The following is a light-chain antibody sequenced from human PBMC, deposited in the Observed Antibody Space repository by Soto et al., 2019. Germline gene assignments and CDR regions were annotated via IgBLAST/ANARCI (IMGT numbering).Light chain of an antibody. J-gene: IGLJ1*01. CDR3: SSFAASNSYV. CDR1: GSDVGGYNY. CDR2: EVS. Sequence: QSVLTQPPSASGSPGQSVTISCTGTGSDVGGYNYVSWYQQHPGKAPKVMIYEVSKRPSGVPDRFSGSKSGTTASLTVSGLQGEDEADYYCSSFAASNSYVFGTGTKLTVL. V-gene: IGLV2-8*01.